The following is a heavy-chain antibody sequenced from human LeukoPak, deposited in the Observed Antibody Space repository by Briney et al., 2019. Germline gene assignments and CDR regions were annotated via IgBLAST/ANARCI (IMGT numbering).Heavy chain of an antibody. CDR2: VSSGSSTI. CDR1: GFTFSDYY. Sequence: GGSLRLSCAASGFTFSDYYMSWIRQAPGKALEWVLYVSSGSSTIYYADSVKGRFTVSRDNGKRSLYLHMNSLRAEDTAMYYCAREGIAVAGNDYWGQGTLVTVSS. D-gene: IGHD6-19*01. J-gene: IGHJ4*02. V-gene: IGHV3-11*04. CDR3: AREGIAVAGNDY.